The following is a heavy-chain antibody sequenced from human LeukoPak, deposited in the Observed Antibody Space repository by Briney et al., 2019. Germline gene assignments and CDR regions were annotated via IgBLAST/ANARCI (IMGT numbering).Heavy chain of an antibody. J-gene: IGHJ4*02. CDR1: GFTFSSYS. D-gene: IGHD6-13*01. V-gene: IGHV3-21*01. CDR2: ISSSSSYI. CDR3: ARPSAVAAAGDSIDY. Sequence: PGGSLRLSCAASGFTFSSYSMNWVRQAPGKGLEWVSSISSSSSYIYYADSVKGRFTISRDNAKNSLYLQMNSLRAEDTAVYYCARPSAVAAAGDSIDYWGQGTLVTVSS.